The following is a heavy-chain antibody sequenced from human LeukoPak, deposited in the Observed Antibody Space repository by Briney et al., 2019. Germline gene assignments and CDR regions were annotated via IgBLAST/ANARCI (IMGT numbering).Heavy chain of an antibody. CDR3: ARERGYSYGRGIDY. CDR2: ISSSSSYI. Sequence: GGSLRLSCAASGFTFSSYSMNWVRQAPGKGLEWVSSISSSSSYIYYADSVKGRFTISRDNAKTSLYLQMNSLRAEDTAVYYCARERGYSYGRGIDYWGQGTLVTVSS. J-gene: IGHJ4*02. CDR1: GFTFSSYS. V-gene: IGHV3-21*01. D-gene: IGHD5-18*01.